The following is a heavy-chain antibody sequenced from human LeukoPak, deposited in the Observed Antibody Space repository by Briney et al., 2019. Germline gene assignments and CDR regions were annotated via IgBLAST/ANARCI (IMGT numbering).Heavy chain of an antibody. J-gene: IGHJ4*02. V-gene: IGHV3-9*03. CDR1: GFTLDDYA. CDR2: ISWNSGSI. D-gene: IGHD4-17*01. CDR3: AKAGLNGDYVDY. Sequence: GRSLRLSCAASGFTLDDYAMHWVRQAPGKGLEWVSGISWNSGSIGYADSVKGRFTISRDNAKNSLHPQMNSLRAEDMALYYCAKAGLNGDYVDYRGQGTLVTVSS.